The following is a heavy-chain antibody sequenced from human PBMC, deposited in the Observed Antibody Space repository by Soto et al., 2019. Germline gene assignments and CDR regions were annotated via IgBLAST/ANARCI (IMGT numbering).Heavy chain of an antibody. CDR3: ARGGGTIFAPLP. V-gene: IGHV1-2*04. CDR2: IDPNSGAT. D-gene: IGHD1-1*01. J-gene: IGHJ5*02. CDR1: GYTFTGYY. Sequence: XSVKVSCKAFGYTFTGYYIHWGRQAPGQGLEWMAYIDPNSGATKYAQKFQGLVALTRDTSIRTAYMELTSLRSDDTAVYYCARGGGTIFAPLPWGQGTLVTVSS.